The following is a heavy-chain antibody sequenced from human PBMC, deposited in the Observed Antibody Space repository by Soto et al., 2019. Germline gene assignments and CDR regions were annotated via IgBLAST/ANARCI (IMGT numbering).Heavy chain of an antibody. CDR3: AKDDTPGCPADY. CDR2: ISGSGGST. V-gene: IGHV3-23*01. CDR1: GFTFSSYA. Sequence: GGSLRLSCAASGFTFSSYAMSWVRQAPGQGLESVSAISGSGGSTYYADSVKGRFTISRDNSKNTLYLQMNSLRAEDTAVYYCAKDDTPGCPADYWGQGTLVTVSS. D-gene: IGHD5-18*01. J-gene: IGHJ4*02.